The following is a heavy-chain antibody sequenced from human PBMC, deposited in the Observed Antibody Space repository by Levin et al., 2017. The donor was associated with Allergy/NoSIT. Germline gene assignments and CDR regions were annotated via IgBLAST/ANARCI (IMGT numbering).Heavy chain of an antibody. V-gene: IGHV3-15*01. J-gene: IGHJ6*02. CDR2: IKSKTDGGTT. CDR1: GFSFNSAW. D-gene: IGHD6-13*01. CDR3: TTTTAPLSSSWYQLVYYYYGMDV. Sequence: GESLKISCGASGFSFNSAWMSWVRQAPGKGLEWVGRIKSKTDGGTTDYAAPVRGRFTISRDDSKNTLYLQMNSLKTEDTAVYYCTTTTAPLSSSWYQLVYYYYGMDVWGQGTTVIVSS.